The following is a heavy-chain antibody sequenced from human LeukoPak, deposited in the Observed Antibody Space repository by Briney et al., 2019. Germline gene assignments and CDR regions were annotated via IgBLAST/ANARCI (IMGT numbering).Heavy chain of an antibody. D-gene: IGHD4-17*01. J-gene: IGHJ3*02. V-gene: IGHV3-7*05. CDR3: ARDPTVTNFHDAFDI. CDR2: IKQDGSQK. Sequence: GGSLALCCTASGFTFSSYWMSWVRQAPGKGLEWVATIKQDGSQKEYVESVQGRFTISRDNAKNSLYLHMNRLRAEDTAVYYCARDPTVTNFHDAFDIWGQGTLVTVSS. CDR1: GFTFSSYW.